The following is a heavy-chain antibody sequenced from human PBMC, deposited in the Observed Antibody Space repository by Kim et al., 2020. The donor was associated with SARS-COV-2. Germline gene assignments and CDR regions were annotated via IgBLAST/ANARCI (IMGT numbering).Heavy chain of an antibody. CDR2: ISSRGMTK. CDR1: GFTFSSYE. CDR3: ARTGSGRGNYFDY. V-gene: IGHV3-48*03. Sequence: GGSLRLSCAASGFTFSSYEMNWVRQAPGKGLEWVSYISSRGMTKYYADFVKGRFTISRDNAKNSVYLQMNSLRAEDTAVYYCARTGSGRGNYFDYWGQGILVTVSS. D-gene: IGHD2-15*01. J-gene: IGHJ4*02.